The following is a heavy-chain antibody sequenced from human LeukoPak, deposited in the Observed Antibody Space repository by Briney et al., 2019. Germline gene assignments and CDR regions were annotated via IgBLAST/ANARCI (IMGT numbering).Heavy chain of an antibody. V-gene: IGHV1-46*01. D-gene: IGHD5-18*01. Sequence: ASVKVSCKASGNPFTTYYMHWVRQAPGQGLEWMGVINPSGGSTSYAQKFQGRVTMTRDMSTSTVYMELSSLRSEDTAVYYCARGQGVTGFDPWGQGTLVTVSS. CDR2: INPSGGST. J-gene: IGHJ5*02. CDR1: GNPFTTYY. CDR3: ARGQGVTGFDP.